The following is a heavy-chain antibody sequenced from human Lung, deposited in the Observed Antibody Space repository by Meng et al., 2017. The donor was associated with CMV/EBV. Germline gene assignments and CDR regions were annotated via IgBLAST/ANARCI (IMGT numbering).Heavy chain of an antibody. CDR3: ATRRSGGSVPGWAWGMDV. D-gene: IGHD2-2*01. J-gene: IGHJ6*02. V-gene: IGHV3-53*01. CDR2: INSGGWT. CDR1: GFTGSANY. Sequence: GGSLRLSCVASGFTGSANYMSWVRQASGKGLEWVSVINSGGWTYYADSVKGRFTISRDNSKNTVYLQLNSLRAEDTAMYYCATRRSGGSVPGWAWGMDVWGQGTTVTVSS.